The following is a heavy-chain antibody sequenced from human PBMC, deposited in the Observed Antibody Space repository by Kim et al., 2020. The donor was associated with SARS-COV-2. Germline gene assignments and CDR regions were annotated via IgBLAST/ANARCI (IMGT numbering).Heavy chain of an antibody. Sequence: THDSQRFKGRVTITRDTSANTAYMELRRLTTKATAIYYCARDMDPTVYDYWGQGTLVTVSS. CDR3: ARDMDPTVYDY. CDR2: T. D-gene: IGHD4-4*01. V-gene: IGHV1-3*01. J-gene: IGHJ4*02.